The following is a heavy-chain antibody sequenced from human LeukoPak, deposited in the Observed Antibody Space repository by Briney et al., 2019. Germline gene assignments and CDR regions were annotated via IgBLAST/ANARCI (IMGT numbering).Heavy chain of an antibody. Sequence: ATVTVSCKASGYTFTSYGISWVRQAPGQGLEWMGWISAYNGNTNYAQKLQGSVTMTTDTSTSTAYMELRSLRSDDTAVYYCARDLMGIAAAGTGDYWGQGTLVTVSS. CDR1: GYTFTSYG. J-gene: IGHJ4*02. CDR3: ARDLMGIAAAGTGDY. V-gene: IGHV1-18*01. D-gene: IGHD6-13*01. CDR2: ISAYNGNT.